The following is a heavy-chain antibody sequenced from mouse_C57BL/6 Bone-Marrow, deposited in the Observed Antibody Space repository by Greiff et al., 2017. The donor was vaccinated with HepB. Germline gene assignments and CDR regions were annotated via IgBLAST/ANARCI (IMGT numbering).Heavy chain of an antibody. CDR3: TTDYYGSHWYFDV. CDR1: GFNIKDDY. V-gene: IGHV14-4*01. CDR2: IDPENGDT. J-gene: IGHJ1*03. D-gene: IGHD1-1*01. Sequence: EVMLVESGAELVRPGASVKLSCTASGFNIKDDYMHWVKQRPEQGLEWIGWIDPENGDTEYASKFQGKATITADTSSNTAYLQLSSLTSEDTAVYYCTTDYYGSHWYFDVWGTGTTVTVSS.